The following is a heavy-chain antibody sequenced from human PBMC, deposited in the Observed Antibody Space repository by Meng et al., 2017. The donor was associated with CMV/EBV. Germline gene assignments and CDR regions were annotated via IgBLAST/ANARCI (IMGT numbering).Heavy chain of an antibody. V-gene: IGHV4-34*01. J-gene: IGHJ4*02. CDR1: GGSFSGYY. D-gene: IGHD2-15*01. CDR2: INHSGSA. CDR3: ASSLTYPDY. Sequence: QGQLQQWGAGRFKPSETLSLACAVYGGSFSGYYWSWIRQPPGKGLEWIGEINHSGSANYNPSLKSRVTISVDTSKNQFSLKLSSVTAADTAVYYCASSLTYPDYWGQGTLVTVSS.